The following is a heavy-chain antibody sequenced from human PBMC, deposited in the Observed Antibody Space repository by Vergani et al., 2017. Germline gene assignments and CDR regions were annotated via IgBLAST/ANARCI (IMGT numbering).Heavy chain of an antibody. CDR3: ARDRATVVTNWFDP. D-gene: IGHD4-23*01. Sequence: EVQLLESGGGLVQPGGSLRLSCAASGFTFSSYAMSWVRQAPGKGLEWVSAISGSGGSTYYADSVKGRFTISRDNAKNSLYLQMNSLRAEDTAVYYCARDRATVVTNWFDPWGQGTLVTVSS. CDR2: ISGSGGST. V-gene: IGHV3-23*01. CDR1: GFTFSSYA. J-gene: IGHJ5*02.